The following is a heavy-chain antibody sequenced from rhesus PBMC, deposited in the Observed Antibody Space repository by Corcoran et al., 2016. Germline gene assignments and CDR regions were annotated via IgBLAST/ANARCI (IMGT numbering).Heavy chain of an antibody. Sequence: QLQLQESGPGLVKPSETLSLTCAVSGYSISSGYGWSWIRQPPGKGLEWIGYISYSGSTSYTPPLKSRVTISGDTSKNQFSLKLSSVTAADTAVYYCARVYSGSYYYFDYWGQGVLVTVSS. V-gene: IGHV4-122*02. D-gene: IGHD3-16*01. J-gene: IGHJ4*01. CDR3: ARVYSGSYYYFDY. CDR2: ISYSGST. CDR1: GYSISSGYG.